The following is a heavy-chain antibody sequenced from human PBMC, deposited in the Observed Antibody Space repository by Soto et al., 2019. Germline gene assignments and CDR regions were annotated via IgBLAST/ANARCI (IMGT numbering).Heavy chain of an antibody. CDR3: AKPYYYDSSRTIDY. CDR2: ISYDGSNK. Sequence: PGGSLRLSCAASGFTFSSYGMHWVRQAPGKGLEWVAVISYDGSNKYYADSVKGRFTISRDNSKNTLYLQMNSLRAEDTAVYYCAKPYYYDSSRTIDYWGQGTLVTVSS. CDR1: GFTFSSYG. D-gene: IGHD3-22*01. V-gene: IGHV3-30*18. J-gene: IGHJ4*02.